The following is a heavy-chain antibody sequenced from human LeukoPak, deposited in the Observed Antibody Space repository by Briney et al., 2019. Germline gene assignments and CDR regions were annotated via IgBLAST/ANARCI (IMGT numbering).Heavy chain of an antibody. CDR2: INPNSGGT. D-gene: IGHD6-19*01. V-gene: IGHV1-2*02. J-gene: IGHJ4*02. CDR1: GYTFTGYY. CDR3: ASESIAVAGPDY. Sequence: ASVKVSCMASGYTFTGYYMHWVRQASGQGLEWMGWINPNSGGTNYAQKFQGRVTMTRDTSISTAYMELSRLRSDDTAVYYCASESIAVAGPDYWGQGTLVTVSS.